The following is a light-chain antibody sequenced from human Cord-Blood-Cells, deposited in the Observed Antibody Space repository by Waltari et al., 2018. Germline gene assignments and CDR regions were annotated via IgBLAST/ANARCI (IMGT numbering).Light chain of an antibody. CDR2: AAS. Sequence: DIQLPQSPSFLSASVGDRVTITCRASQDISSYLAWYQQKPGKAPKLLIYAASTLQSGVPSRFSGSGSGTEFTLTISSLQPEDFATYYCQQLNSYPRTFGQGTKLEIK. CDR1: QDISSY. J-gene: IGKJ2*01. CDR3: QQLNSYPRT. V-gene: IGKV1-9*01.